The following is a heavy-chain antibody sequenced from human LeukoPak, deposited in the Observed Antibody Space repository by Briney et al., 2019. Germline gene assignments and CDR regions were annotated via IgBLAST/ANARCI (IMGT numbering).Heavy chain of an antibody. CDR1: GFTFSDYY. D-gene: IGHD2-15*01. Sequence: KPGGSLRLSCAASGFTFSDYYMSWIRQAPGKGLEWVSYISSSGSTIYYADSVKGRFTISRDNAKNTLYLQMNSLRAEDTAVYYCARARGSGYCSGGSCYLVDYYYGMDVWGQGTTVTVSS. CDR2: ISSSGSTI. J-gene: IGHJ6*02. CDR3: ARARGSGYCSGGSCYLVDYYYGMDV. V-gene: IGHV3-11*04.